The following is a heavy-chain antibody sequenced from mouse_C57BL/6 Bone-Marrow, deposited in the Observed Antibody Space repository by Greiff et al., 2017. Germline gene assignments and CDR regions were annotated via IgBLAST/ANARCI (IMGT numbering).Heavy chain of an antibody. CDR3: ARGGYDYDGAMDY. CDR1: GYTFTSYW. CDR2: IHPNSGST. D-gene: IGHD2-4*01. J-gene: IGHJ4*01. Sequence: QVQLKQPGAELVKPGASVKLSCKASGYTFTSYWMHWVKQRPGQGLEWIGMIHPNSGSTNYNEKFKSKATLTVDKSSSTAYMQLSSLTSEDSAVYYCARGGYDYDGAMDYWGQGTSVTVSS. V-gene: IGHV1-64*01.